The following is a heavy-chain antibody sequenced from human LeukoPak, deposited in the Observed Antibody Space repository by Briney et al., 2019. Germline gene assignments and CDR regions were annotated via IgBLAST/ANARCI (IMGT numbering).Heavy chain of an antibody. CDR2: IYYSGST. CDR3: ARVLISGRWLHRYYFDY. D-gene: IGHD5-24*01. CDR1: GGSNSSHY. J-gene: IGHJ4*02. Sequence: PSETLSLTCTVSGGSNSSHYWSWIRQPPGKGLEWIGYIYYSGSTNYNPSLKSRVTISVDTSKNQFSLKLSSVTAADTAVYYCARVLISGRWLHRYYFDYWGQGTLVTVSS. V-gene: IGHV4-59*11.